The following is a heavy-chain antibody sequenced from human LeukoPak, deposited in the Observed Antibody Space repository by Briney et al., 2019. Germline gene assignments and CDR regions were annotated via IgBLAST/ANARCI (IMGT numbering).Heavy chain of an antibody. Sequence: PSETLSLTCTVSGGSISSSNYYWGWIRQPPGKGLEWIGSIYYSGSTYFNPSLKSRVTISVDTSKNQFSLKLTSVTAADTAVYYCARRAVTYYFDYWGQGTLVTVS. J-gene: IGHJ4*02. V-gene: IGHV4-39*01. CDR2: IYYSGST. CDR3: ARRAVTYYFDY. D-gene: IGHD4-17*01. CDR1: GGSISSSNYY.